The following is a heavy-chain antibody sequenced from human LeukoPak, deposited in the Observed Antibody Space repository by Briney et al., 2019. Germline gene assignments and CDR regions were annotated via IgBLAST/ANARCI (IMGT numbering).Heavy chain of an antibody. J-gene: IGHJ4*02. V-gene: IGHV1-18*01. Sequence: GASVKVSCKASGYTFTNYPMNWVRQAPGQGLEWMGWISAYNGNTNYAQKLQGRVTMTTDTSTSTAYMELRNLRSDDTAVYYCAKDYRFSDPKSGLASDHWGQGTLVTVSS. CDR1: GYTFTNYP. CDR3: AKDYRFSDPKSGLASDH. CDR2: ISAYNGNT. D-gene: IGHD3-16*02.